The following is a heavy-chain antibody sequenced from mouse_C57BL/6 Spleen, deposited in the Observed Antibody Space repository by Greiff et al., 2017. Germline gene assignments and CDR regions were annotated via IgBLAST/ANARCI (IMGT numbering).Heavy chain of an antibody. CDR2: INPNNGGT. V-gene: IGHV1-22*01. CDR3: ARRGSTVSSAR. D-gene: IGHD2-10*02. Sequence: EVQLQQSGPELVKPGASVKMSCKASGYTFTDYNMHWVKQSPGKSLEWIGYINPNNGGTSYNQKFKGKATLTVNKSSSTAYMELRSLAAEEAAVYCSARRGSTVSSARWGQGTTLTVSS. J-gene: IGHJ2*01. CDR1: GYTFTDYN.